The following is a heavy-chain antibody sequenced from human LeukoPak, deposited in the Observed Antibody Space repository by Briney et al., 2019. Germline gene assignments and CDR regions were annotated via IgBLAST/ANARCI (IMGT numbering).Heavy chain of an antibody. CDR3: ARRGIYSSSWYPHYYYYYMDV. Sequence: ASVKVSCKASGYTFTSYYLHWVRQAPGQGLEWMGVINPSGGSTSYAQKFQGRVTMTRDTSTSTVYMELSSLRSEDTAVYYCARRGIYSSSWYPHYYYYYMDVWGKGTTVTISS. V-gene: IGHV1-46*01. J-gene: IGHJ6*03. CDR2: INPSGGST. CDR1: GYTFTSYY. D-gene: IGHD6-13*01.